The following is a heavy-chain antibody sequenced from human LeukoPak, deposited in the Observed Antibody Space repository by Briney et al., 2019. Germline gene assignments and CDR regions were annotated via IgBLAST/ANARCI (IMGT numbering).Heavy chain of an antibody. J-gene: IGHJ4*02. V-gene: IGHV3-23*01. D-gene: IGHD6-13*01. CDR3: AKVWSYSSSWYYFDY. CDR1: GFTFSSYA. CDR2: ISGSGGST. Sequence: GGSLRLSCAASGFTFSSYAMSWVRQAPGKGLEWVSAISGSGGSTYYADSVKGRFTISRDNSKNMLYLQMNSLRAEDTAVYYCAKVWSYSSSWYYFDYWGQGTLVTVSS.